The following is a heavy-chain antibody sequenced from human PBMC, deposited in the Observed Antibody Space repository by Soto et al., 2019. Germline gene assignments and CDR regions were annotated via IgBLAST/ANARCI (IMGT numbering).Heavy chain of an antibody. D-gene: IGHD3-9*01. CDR2: IQTDNDHA. CDR3: AKDLGSGYRFDY. V-gene: IGHV1-18*01. CDR1: GYTFLKYG. Sequence: QVQLVQSGPEVKKPGASVKVACKASGYTFLKYGINWVRQAPGQGLEWMGGIQTDNDHASFAQKFEGRVTMTTDTSTRTVYMELRDLSSDDTAVYYCAKDLGSGYRFDYWGQETPVTVSS. J-gene: IGHJ4*02.